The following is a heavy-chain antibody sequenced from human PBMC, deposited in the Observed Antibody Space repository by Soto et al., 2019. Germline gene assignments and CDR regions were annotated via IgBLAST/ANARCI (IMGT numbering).Heavy chain of an antibody. CDR2: ISAYDGNT. J-gene: IGHJ6*02. Sequence: GASVKVSCKASGYTFTSCGINWVRQAPGQGLEWLGWISAYDGNTNYAQILQGRVSMTTDTSTNTAYMEVRSLRSDDTAVYYCARGGYYDSSGSRNYYYYGMNVWGQGTTVTVSS. CDR3: ARGGYYDSSGSRNYYYYGMNV. CDR1: GYTFTSCG. V-gene: IGHV1-18*01. D-gene: IGHD3-22*01.